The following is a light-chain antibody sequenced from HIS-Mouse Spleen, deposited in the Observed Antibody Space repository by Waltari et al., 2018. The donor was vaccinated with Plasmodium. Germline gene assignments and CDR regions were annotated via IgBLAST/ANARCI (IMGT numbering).Light chain of an antibody. CDR3: QQYNNWSFT. CDR1: QSVSSN. J-gene: IGKJ3*01. Sequence: EIVMTQYPATLSVSPGERATLSCRASQSVSSNLAWYQQKPGQAPRLLIYGASTRATGIPARCSGSGSGTEFTLTISSLQSEDFGVYYCQQYNNWSFTFGPGTKVDIK. CDR2: GAS. V-gene: IGKV3-15*01.